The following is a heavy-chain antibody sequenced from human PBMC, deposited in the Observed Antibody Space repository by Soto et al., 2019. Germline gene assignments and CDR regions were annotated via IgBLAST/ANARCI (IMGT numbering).Heavy chain of an antibody. D-gene: IGHD6-19*01. J-gene: IGHJ4*02. CDR2: ISGSGGST. CDR3: AKEGEHSSGWANFDY. V-gene: IGHV3-23*01. Sequence: APGKGLEWVSAISGSGGSTYYADSVKGRFTISRDNSKNTLYLQMNSLRAEDTAVYYCAKEGEHSSGWANFDYWGQGTLVTVSS.